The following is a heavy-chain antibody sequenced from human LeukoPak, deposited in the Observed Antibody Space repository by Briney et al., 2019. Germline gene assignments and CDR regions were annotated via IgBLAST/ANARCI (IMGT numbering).Heavy chain of an antibody. J-gene: IGHJ4*02. CDR1: GFTFSSYA. CDR3: AAPSRRGYSGYAFDY. CDR2: IGGSGVTT. D-gene: IGHD5-12*01. V-gene: IGHV3-23*01. Sequence: PGGSLRLSCAASGFTFSSYAMTWVRQAPGEGLEWVSTIGGSGVTTYYTDSVKGRFTISRDNPKNSLYLQMNSLRAEDTAVYYCAAPSRRGYSGYAFDYWGQGTLVTVSS.